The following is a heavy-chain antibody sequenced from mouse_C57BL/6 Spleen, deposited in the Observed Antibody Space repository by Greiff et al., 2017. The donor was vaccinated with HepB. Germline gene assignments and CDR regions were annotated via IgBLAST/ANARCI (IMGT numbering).Heavy chain of an antibody. Sequence: DVKLVESGGDLVKPGGSLKLSCAASGFTFSSYGMSWVRQTPDKRLEWVATISSGGSYTYYPDSVKGRFTISRDNAKNTLYLQMSSLKSEDTAMYYCARHAYYGSSQGYFDVWGTGTTVTVSS. CDR3: ARHAYYGSSQGYFDV. J-gene: IGHJ1*03. CDR1: GFTFSSYG. V-gene: IGHV5-6*02. CDR2: ISSGGSYT. D-gene: IGHD1-1*01.